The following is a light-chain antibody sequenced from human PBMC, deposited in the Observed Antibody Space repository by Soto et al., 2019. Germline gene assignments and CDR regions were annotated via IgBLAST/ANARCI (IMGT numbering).Light chain of an antibody. V-gene: IGKV1-39*01. J-gene: IGKJ1*01. CDR2: AAS. CDR3: QQSYSTLWT. CDR1: QSVGTN. Sequence: DIQVTQSPSSLSGSLGDRVTLSCRASQSVGTNLHWYQQKPGKAPKLLIYAASSLQSGVPSRFSGSGSGTDFTLTISNLQPEDFATYYCQQSYSTLWTFGQGTKVEIK.